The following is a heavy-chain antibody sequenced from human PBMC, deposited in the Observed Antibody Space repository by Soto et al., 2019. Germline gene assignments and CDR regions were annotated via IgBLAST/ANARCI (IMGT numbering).Heavy chain of an antibody. D-gene: IGHD6-13*01. J-gene: IGHJ6*03. Sequence: NPSETLSLTCAVYGGSFSGYYWSWIRQPPGKGLEWIGEINHSESTNYNPSLKSRVTISVDTSKNQFSMKLSSVIAADTAVYYFARAAVADTNYYYMDVWGKGTTVTVSS. CDR2: INHSEST. CDR1: GGSFSGYY. CDR3: ARAAVADTNYYYMDV. V-gene: IGHV4-34*01.